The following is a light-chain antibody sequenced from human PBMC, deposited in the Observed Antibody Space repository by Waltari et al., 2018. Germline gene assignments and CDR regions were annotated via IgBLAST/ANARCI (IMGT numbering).Light chain of an antibody. CDR2: RNN. CDR1: SSNIGPYY. V-gene: IGLV1-47*01. CDR3: ATWDDSLTAWV. Sequence: QSVLTQPPSTSGTPGQRVTISCSGSSSNIGPYYVYWYHQLPGTAPKLLIYRNNQRPSGVPDRFAVTKSGTSASLAISGLRSEDEADYYCATWDDSLTAWVFGGGTKLTVL. J-gene: IGLJ3*02.